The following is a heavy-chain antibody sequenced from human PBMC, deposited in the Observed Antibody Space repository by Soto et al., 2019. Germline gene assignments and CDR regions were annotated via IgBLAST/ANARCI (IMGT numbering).Heavy chain of an antibody. CDR1: GGTFSSSA. J-gene: IGHJ6*02. D-gene: IGHD4-4*01. CDR2: IIPLFRTP. CDR3: ARDNDRLQLGGNYYYILDV. V-gene: IGHV1-69*12. Sequence: QVQLVQSGAEMKEPGSSVKVSCKTSGGTFSSSAISWLRQAPGQGLEGMGGIIPLFRTPDYAQKFQGRVTIAAEESTSTAYMELSSLRSEDTAVYYCARDNDRLQLGGNYYYILDVWGQGTTITVSS.